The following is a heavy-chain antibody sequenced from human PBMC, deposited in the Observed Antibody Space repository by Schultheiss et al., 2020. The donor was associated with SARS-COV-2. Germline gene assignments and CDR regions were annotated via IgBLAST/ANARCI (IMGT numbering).Heavy chain of an antibody. CDR1: GFTVSSNY. Sequence: GGSLRLSCAASGFTVSSNYMSWVRQAPGKGLGWVSRINSDGSSTSYADSVKGRFTISRDNAENTLYLQMNSLRAEDTALYYCARHLRSGGSAEDYWGQGTLVTVSS. CDR3: ARHLRSGGSAEDY. V-gene: IGHV3-74*01. J-gene: IGHJ4*02. D-gene: IGHD2-15*01. CDR2: INSDGSST.